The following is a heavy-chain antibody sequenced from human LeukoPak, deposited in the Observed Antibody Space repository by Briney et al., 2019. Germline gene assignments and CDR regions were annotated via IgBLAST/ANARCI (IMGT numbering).Heavy chain of an antibody. CDR3: AQGYSSGWYPY. CDR2: ISVNGETT. Sequence: GSLRLSCAVSGFSVSSYGMSWVRQAPGKGLVWISAISVNGETTYYANSVKGRFIISRDNSENTLYLQMNSLRAEDTAVYYCAQGYSSGWYPYWGQGSLVSVSS. V-gene: IGHV3-23*01. D-gene: IGHD6-19*01. CDR1: GFSVSSYG. J-gene: IGHJ4*02.